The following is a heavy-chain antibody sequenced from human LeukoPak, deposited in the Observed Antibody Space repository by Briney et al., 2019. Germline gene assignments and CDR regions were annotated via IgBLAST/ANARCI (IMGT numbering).Heavy chain of an antibody. D-gene: IGHD3-22*01. CDR1: GGSISSSSYY. CDR3: ARKGRHYYDSSGYFL. V-gene: IGHV4-39*01. CDR2: IYYSGST. J-gene: IGHJ4*02. Sequence: SETLSLTCTVSGGSISSSSYYWGWIRQPPGKGLEWIGSIYYSGSTYYNPSLKSRVTISVDTSKNQISLKLSSVTAADTAVYYCARKGRHYYDSSGYFLWGQGTLVTVSS.